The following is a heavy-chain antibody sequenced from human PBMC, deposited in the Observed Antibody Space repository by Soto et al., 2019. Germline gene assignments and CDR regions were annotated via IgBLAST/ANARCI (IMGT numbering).Heavy chain of an antibody. Sequence: QVQLVQSGAEVKKPGASVKVSCKASGYTFSSNDINWVRQATGQGLEWMGWMNPNSGKIGYAQKYQRRDTMTRHTSISTAYMELSSLRSEGTAVYYCARSAVTTYGSNDYWGQGTLVTVSS. CDR2: MNPNSGKI. CDR1: GYTFSSND. J-gene: IGHJ4*02. V-gene: IGHV1-8*01. CDR3: ARSAVTTYGSNDY. D-gene: IGHD3-10*01.